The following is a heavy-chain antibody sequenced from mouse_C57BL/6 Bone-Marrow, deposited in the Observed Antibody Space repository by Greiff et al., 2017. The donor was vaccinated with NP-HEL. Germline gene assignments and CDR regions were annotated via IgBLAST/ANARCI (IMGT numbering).Heavy chain of an antibody. Sequence: EVQLQQSGPELVKPGASVKISCKASGYTFTDYYMNWVKQSHGKSLEWIGDINPNNGGTSYTQKFKGKATLTVDKSSSTAYMELLSLTSEGSAVYYCASIYYSNFLYYAMDYWGQGTSVTVSS. CDR2: INPNNGGT. V-gene: IGHV1-26*01. D-gene: IGHD2-5*01. CDR3: ASIYYSNFLYYAMDY. J-gene: IGHJ4*01. CDR1: GYTFTDYY.